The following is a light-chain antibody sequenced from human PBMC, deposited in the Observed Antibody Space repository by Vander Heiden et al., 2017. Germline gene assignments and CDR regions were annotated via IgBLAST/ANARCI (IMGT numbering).Light chain of an antibody. V-gene: IGLV4-60*03. CDR1: SGHSDYT. CDR2: VEGSGSY. CDR3: ETWDINTRV. Sequence: QPVLTHSSSASASLGSSVKPTCTLSSGHSDYTIAWHQQQPGKAPRFLMKVEGSGSYNKGSGIPDHFSGSSSGADRYLTISNLQSEDEADYYCETWDINTRVFGGGTKLTVL. J-gene: IGLJ3*02.